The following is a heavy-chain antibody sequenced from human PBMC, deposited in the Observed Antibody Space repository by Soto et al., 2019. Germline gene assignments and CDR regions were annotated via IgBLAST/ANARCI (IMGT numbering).Heavy chain of an antibody. J-gene: IGHJ4*02. CDR3: VRIPRSYSGSYTYTYFDY. CDR2: IDWDDDK. Sequence: SGPTLVNPTQTLTLTCTFSGFSLSTSGMCVSWIRQPPGKAQEWLARIDWDDDKYYTKSLKTRLTISKDTSKNQVVLTMTNMDPVDTATYYCVRIPRSYSGSYTYTYFDYWGQGTLVTVSS. V-gene: IGHV2-70*11. CDR1: GFSLSTSGMC. D-gene: IGHD1-26*01.